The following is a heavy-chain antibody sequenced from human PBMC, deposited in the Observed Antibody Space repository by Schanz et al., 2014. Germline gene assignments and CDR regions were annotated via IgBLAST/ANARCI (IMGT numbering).Heavy chain of an antibody. D-gene: IGHD3-22*01. CDR3: ARLNYDSSGYPYYYGMDV. Sequence: QVQLQESGPGLVKPSQTLSLTCAVSGGSISSGGYSWNWIRQPPGKGLEWIVYIYYSGSTYYNPSLKSRVTISMDTSKNQFSLKLGSVPAADTAVYYCARLNYDSSGYPYYYGMDVWGQGTTVTVSS. J-gene: IGHJ6*02. CDR2: IYYSGST. V-gene: IGHV4-30-4*07. CDR1: GGSISSGGYS.